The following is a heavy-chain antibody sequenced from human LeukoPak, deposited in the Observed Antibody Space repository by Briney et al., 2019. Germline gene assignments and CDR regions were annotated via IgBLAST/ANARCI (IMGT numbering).Heavy chain of an antibody. J-gene: IGHJ3*02. V-gene: IGHV4-28*01. CDR2: IYYSGNT. CDR3: ARNQAVAANRGAFDI. CDR1: GYSISSNNW. D-gene: IGHD6-19*01. Sequence: SDTLSLTCAVSGYSISSNNWWACIRHPPGKRLEWIGYIYYSGNTYYNPYNPSLTSRVTMSVDTSKNQFSLKLDSVTEIDTAMYYCARNQAVAANRGAFDIWGQGTMVTVSS.